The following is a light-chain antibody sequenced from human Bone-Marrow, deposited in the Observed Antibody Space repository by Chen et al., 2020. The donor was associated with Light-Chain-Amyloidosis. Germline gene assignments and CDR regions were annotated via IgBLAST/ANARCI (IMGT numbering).Light chain of an antibody. Sequence: QSALTQPASVSGSPGQSTTISCTGTSSDVGTYNFVSWYQQHPGKAPKVLIYDVSNRPSGVSNRFSGSKSGNTASLTISGLQAEDEADYYCSSYTTSGTHVFGTGTKVTVL. V-gene: IGLV2-14*01. CDR1: SSDVGTYNF. J-gene: IGLJ1*01. CDR2: DVS. CDR3: SSYTTSGTHV.